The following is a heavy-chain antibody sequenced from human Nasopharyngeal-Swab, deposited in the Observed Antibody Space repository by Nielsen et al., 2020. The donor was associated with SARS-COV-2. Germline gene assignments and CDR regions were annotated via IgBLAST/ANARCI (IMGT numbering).Heavy chain of an antibody. CDR3: ARVNPVSGSYHDAFDI. Sequence: SLKISCAASGFTHSCSTMPWVRQASGTGLEGVGRIRSKADNYAPAYAASVKGRFIISRDDSKNTAYLQMNSLKTEDTAVYYCARVNPVSGSYHDAFDIWGQGTMVTVSS. V-gene: IGHV3-73*01. CDR2: IRSKADNYAP. CDR1: GFTHSCST. J-gene: IGHJ3*02. D-gene: IGHD1-26*01.